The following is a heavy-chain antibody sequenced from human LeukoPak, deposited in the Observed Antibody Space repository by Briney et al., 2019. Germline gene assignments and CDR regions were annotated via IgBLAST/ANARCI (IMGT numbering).Heavy chain of an antibody. CDR1: GYTFSSSD. Sequence: ASVKVSCKASGYTFSSSDINWVRQAPGQGLEWMGWMNPNRGNTGYVQKFQGRVTMTRNTSISTAYMELSSLRSEDTAVYYCARGVTYCSSTSCYTLDYWGQGTLVTVSS. D-gene: IGHD2-2*02. V-gene: IGHV1-8*01. CDR3: ARGVTYCSSTSCYTLDY. CDR2: MNPNRGNT. J-gene: IGHJ4*02.